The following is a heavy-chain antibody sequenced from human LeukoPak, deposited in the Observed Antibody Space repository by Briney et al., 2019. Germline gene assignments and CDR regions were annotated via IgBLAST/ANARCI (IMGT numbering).Heavy chain of an antibody. Sequence: PSQTLSLTCTVSGGSISSGGCYWSWIRQHAGKGLEWIGYVSYSGSTYYNPSLRSRASISVDTSKKQFSLKMISVTAADTAVYYCARDEGYFHYWGQGTLVTVSS. J-gene: IGHJ4*02. D-gene: IGHD3-22*01. CDR2: VSYSGST. CDR1: GGSISSGGCY. CDR3: ARDEGYFHY. V-gene: IGHV4-31*03.